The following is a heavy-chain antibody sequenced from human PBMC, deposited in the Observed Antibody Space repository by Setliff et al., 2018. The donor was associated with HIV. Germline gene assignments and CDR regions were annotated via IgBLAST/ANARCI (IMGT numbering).Heavy chain of an antibody. D-gene: IGHD4-17*01. J-gene: IGHJ4*02. Sequence: SETLSLTCTVSGPSINIHYWSWIRQSPGKGFEWIGYIYSTGSTNYNPSLQSRVTISMVASRNQFSLTVTSVTAADTAVYYFAKGAGFYGDYTFDHWGQGRQVTVSS. CDR3: AKGAGFYGDYTFDH. CDR2: IYSTGST. V-gene: IGHV4-59*11. CDR1: GPSINIHY.